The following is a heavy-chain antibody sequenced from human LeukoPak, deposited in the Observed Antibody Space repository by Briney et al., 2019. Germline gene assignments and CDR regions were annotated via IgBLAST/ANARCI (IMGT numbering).Heavy chain of an antibody. CDR1: GFTFSNHW. D-gene: IGHD3-16*01. J-gene: IGHJ4*02. CDR3: ARGDYMRGGN. CDR2: VDADGSTT. V-gene: IGHV3-74*01. Sequence: GGSLRLSCAASGFTFSNHWMHWVRQAPGKGLMWVSRVDADGSTTRYADSVKDRFTISRDNAKNTVYLQMNSLRVEDTAVYYCARGDYMRGGNWGQGTLVTVSS.